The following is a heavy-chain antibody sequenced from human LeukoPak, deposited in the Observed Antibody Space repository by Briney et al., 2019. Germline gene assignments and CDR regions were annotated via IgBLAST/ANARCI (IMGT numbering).Heavy chain of an antibody. D-gene: IGHD3-3*01. CDR2: KTKTGGGTT. V-gene: IGHV3-15*01. J-gene: IGHJ4*02. CDR3: TTLLYDFWSGYYKTYFDY. CDR1: GFTFSSPW. Sequence: PGGSLRLSCAGSGFTFSSPWMSWVRQAPGKGLEWVGLKTKTGGGTTDYAAPVEGRFTISRDDPKNTLYLHMNSLKTEDTAVYYCTTLLYDFWSGYYKTYFDYWGQGTLVTVSS.